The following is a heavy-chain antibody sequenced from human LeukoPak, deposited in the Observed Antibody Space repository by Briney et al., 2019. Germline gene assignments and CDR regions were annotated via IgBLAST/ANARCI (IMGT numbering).Heavy chain of an antibody. Sequence: PSETLSLTCTVSGGSISSCGYYWSWIRQHPGRGLEWIGYIYYSGSTYYNPSLKSRVTISVDTSKNQFSLKLSSVTAADTAVYYCARVHYDILTGYYFDYWGQGTLVTVSS. J-gene: IGHJ4*02. CDR2: IYYSGST. CDR3: ARVHYDILTGYYFDY. V-gene: IGHV4-31*03. D-gene: IGHD3-9*01. CDR1: GGSISSCGYY.